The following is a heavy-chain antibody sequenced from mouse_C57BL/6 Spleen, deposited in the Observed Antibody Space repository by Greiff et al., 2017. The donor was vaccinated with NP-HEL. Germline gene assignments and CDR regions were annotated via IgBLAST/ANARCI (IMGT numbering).Heavy chain of an antibody. CDR1: GYSFTGYY. CDR2: INPSTGGT. CDR3: SIYYITTVVATDYFDY. J-gene: IGHJ2*01. D-gene: IGHD1-1*01. Sequence: VQLQQSGPELVKPGASVKISCKASGYSFTGYYMNWVKQSPEKSLEWIGEINPSTGGTTYNQKFKAKATLTVDKSSSTAYMQLKSLTSDDSAVYYFSIYYITTVVATDYFDYWGQGTTLTVSS. V-gene: IGHV1-42*01.